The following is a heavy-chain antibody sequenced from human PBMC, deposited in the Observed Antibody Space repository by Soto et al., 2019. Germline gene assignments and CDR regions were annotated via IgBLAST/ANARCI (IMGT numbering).Heavy chain of an antibody. D-gene: IGHD3-22*01. CDR3: ARDALSRDSI. V-gene: IGHV4-31*03. CDR2: ISYSGST. CDR1: GGSISSGGYY. Sequence: QVQLQESRPGLVKPSQTLSLTCTVSGGSISSGGYYWSWIRQHPGKGLEWIGYISYSGSTYYNPSLESRVTISVDTSKNQFSLKLSSVTAAGTAVYYCARDALSRDSIWGQGTLVTVSS. J-gene: IGHJ4*02.